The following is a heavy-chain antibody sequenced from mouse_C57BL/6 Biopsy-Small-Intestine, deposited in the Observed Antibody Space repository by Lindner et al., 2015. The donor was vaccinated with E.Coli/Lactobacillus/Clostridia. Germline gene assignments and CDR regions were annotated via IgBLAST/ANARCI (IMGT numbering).Heavy chain of an antibody. V-gene: IGHV1-20*01. CDR3: ARFGDYLLYAMDY. D-gene: IGHD2-13*01. Sequence: VQLQESGPELVKPGTSVKISCKASDFSFTGYLMNWVKQSRGKSLEWIGHINPYNGDTFYNQKFKGKATLTVDKSSSTAHMELRSLTSEDSAVYFCARFGDYLLYAMDYWGQGTSVTVSS. CDR1: DFSFTGYL. CDR2: INPYNGDT. J-gene: IGHJ4*01.